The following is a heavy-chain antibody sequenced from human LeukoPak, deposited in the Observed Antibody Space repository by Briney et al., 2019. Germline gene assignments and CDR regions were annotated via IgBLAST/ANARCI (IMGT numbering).Heavy chain of an antibody. J-gene: IGHJ6*03. V-gene: IGHV4-61*02. D-gene: IGHD4/OR15-4a*01. CDR2: IYASGST. Sequence: SETLSLTCTVSGGSISSNNYYWSWIRQPAEKGLEWIGRIYASGSTNYNPSLKSRATMSVDTSKNQFSLKLSSVTAADTAVYYCARDQVWWPLGSLSYYMDVWGKGTTVTVSS. CDR3: ARDQVWWPLGSLSYYMDV. CDR1: GGSISSNNYY.